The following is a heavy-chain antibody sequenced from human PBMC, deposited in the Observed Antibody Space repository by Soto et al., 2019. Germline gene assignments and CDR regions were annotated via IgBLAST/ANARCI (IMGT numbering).Heavy chain of an antibody. CDR1: GGSISSSSYY. V-gene: IGHV4-39*01. J-gene: IGHJ4*01. CDR3: ARLKEFDY. Sequence: SETLSLTCTVSGGSISSSSYYWGWIRQPPGKGLEWIGSIYYSGSTYYNPSLKSRVTISVDTSKNQFSLKLSSVTAADTAVYYCARLKEFDYWGHGTLVTVSS. CDR2: IYYSGST.